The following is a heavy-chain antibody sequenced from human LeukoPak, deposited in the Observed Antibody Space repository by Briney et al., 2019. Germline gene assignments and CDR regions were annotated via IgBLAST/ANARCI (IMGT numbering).Heavy chain of an antibody. CDR1: GGSISSYY. D-gene: IGHD1-26*01. CDR2: IYYSGST. J-gene: IGHJ3*02. V-gene: IGHV4-59*08. Sequence: SETLSLTCTASGGSISSYYWSWIRQPPGKGLEWIGYIYYSGSTNYNPSLKSRVTVSVDTSKNQFSLKLSSVTAADTAVYYCARHGIWAFDIWGQGTMVTVSS. CDR3: ARHGIWAFDI.